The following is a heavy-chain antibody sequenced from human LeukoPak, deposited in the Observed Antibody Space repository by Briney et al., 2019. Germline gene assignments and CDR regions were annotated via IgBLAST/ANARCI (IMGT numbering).Heavy chain of an antibody. V-gene: IGHV3-9*01. CDR2: ISWNSGSI. Sequence: GGSLRLSCAASGFTFDDYAMHWVRQAPGKGLEWVSGISWNSGSIVYADSVKGRFTISRDNAKNSLYLQMNSLRAEDTALYYCAKDMDRRSPRGYNWFDPWGQGTLVTVSS. CDR3: AKDMDRRSPRGYNWFDP. CDR1: GFTFDDYA. D-gene: IGHD1-14*01. J-gene: IGHJ5*02.